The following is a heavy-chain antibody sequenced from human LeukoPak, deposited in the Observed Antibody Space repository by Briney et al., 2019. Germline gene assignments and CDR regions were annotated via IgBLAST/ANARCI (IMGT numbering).Heavy chain of an antibody. CDR3: AREYSYGNYFDY. V-gene: IGHV4-30-2*01. CDR2: IYHSGST. J-gene: IGHJ4*02. Sequence: SETLSLTCTVSGGSISSGGYYWSWIRQPPGKGLEWIGYIYHSGSTYYNPSLKSRVTISVDRSKNQFSLKLSSVTAADTAVYYCAREYSYGNYFDYWGQGTLVTVSS. D-gene: IGHD5-18*01. CDR1: GGSISSGGYY.